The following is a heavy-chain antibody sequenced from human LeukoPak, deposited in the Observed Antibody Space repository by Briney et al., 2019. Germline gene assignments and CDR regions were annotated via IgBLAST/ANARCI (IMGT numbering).Heavy chain of an antibody. J-gene: IGHJ4*02. CDR3: AKDYFSRMVRGFHDY. Sequence: GGSLRLSCAASGFTFSSYEMNWVRQAPGKGLEWVSAISGSGGNTYYADSVKGRFTISRDNSKNTLYLQMNSLRAEDTAVYYCAKDYFSRMVRGFHDYWGQGTLVTVSS. V-gene: IGHV3-23*01. D-gene: IGHD3-10*01. CDR2: ISGSGGNT. CDR1: GFTFSSYE.